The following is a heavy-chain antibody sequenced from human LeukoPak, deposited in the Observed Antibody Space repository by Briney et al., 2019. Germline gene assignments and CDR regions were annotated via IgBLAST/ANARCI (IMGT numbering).Heavy chain of an antibody. Sequence: PGGSLRLSCAASGFTFSSYAMSWVRQAPGKGLEWVSAISGSGGSTCYADSVKGRFTISRDNSKNTLYLQMNSLRAEDTAVYYCAKPYYGGSYYFYWGQGTLVTVSS. D-gene: IGHD1-26*01. J-gene: IGHJ4*02. V-gene: IGHV3-23*01. CDR1: GFTFSSYA. CDR2: ISGSGGST. CDR3: AKPYYGGSYYFY.